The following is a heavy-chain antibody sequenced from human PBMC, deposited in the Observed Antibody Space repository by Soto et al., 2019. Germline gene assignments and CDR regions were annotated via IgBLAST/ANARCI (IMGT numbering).Heavy chain of an antibody. J-gene: IGHJ6*01. D-gene: IGHD4-17*01. Sequence: PGGSLRLSCAASGFTFSSYAMSWVRQAPGKGLEWVSAISGSGGSTYYADSVKGRFTISRDNSKNTLYLQMNSLRAEDTAVYYCANFDDYGDYGGGMHVWGQGTTVPV. CDR1: GFTFSSYA. CDR3: ANFDDYGDYGGGMHV. CDR2: ISGSGGST. V-gene: IGHV3-23*01.